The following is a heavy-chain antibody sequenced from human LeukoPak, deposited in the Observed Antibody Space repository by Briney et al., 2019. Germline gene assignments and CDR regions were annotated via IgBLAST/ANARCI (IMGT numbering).Heavy chain of an antibody. CDR1: GFTVTTNY. D-gene: IGHD1-1*01. CDR2: IGTAGDT. J-gene: IGHJ3*02. Sequence: GGSLRLSCAASGFTVTTNYMSWVRQATGKGLEWVSAIGTAGDTYYPGSVKGRFTISSENAKNSLYLQMNSLRAGDTAVYYCSRSRVTGTTNHDAFDIWGQGTMVTVSS. V-gene: IGHV3-13*01. CDR3: SRSRVTGTTNHDAFDI.